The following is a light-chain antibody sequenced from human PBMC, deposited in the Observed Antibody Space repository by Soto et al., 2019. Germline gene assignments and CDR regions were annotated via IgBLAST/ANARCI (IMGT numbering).Light chain of an antibody. CDR1: QSVSSSS. Sequence: EIVLTQSPGTLSWSPGERATLSCRASQSVSSSSLAWYQQKRGQAPRLLIHDASSRATGIPDRFSGSGSGTDFTLTISRLEPEDFAVYYCQQYGGSPRTFGQGTKVDIK. CDR3: QQYGGSPRT. J-gene: IGKJ1*01. CDR2: DAS. V-gene: IGKV3-20*01.